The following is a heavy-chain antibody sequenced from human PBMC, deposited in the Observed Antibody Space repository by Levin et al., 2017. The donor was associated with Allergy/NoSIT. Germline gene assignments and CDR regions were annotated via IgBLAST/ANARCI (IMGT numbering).Heavy chain of an antibody. CDR1: GGSISSGGYS. V-gene: IGHV4-30-2*01. J-gene: IGHJ6*03. CDR3: ARRYYYDSGSYEDYYYMDV. D-gene: IGHD3-10*01. Sequence: SQTLSLTCAVSGGSISSGGYSWSWIRQPPGQGLEWIGYIYHSGSTHYNPSLKSRVTISGDRSKNQVSLKLNSVTAADTAVYYCARRYYYDSGSYEDYYYMDVWGKGTTVTVSS. CDR2: IYHSGST.